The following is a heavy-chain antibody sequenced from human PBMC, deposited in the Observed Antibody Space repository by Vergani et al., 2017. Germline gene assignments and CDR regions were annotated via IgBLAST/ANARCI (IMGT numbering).Heavy chain of an antibody. CDR1: GFTFSSYA. D-gene: IGHD4-11*01. CDR2: ISGSGGST. V-gene: IGHV3-23*01. CDR3: ARRIYSNYFPPYSDYDFVGLDY. Sequence: EVQLLESGGGLVQPGGSLRLSCAASGFTFSSYAMSWVRQAPGKGLEWVSAISGSGGSTYYADSVKGRFTISRDNSKNTLYLQMNSLRAEDTAVYYCARRIYSNYFPPYSDYDFVGLDYWGQGTLVTVSS. J-gene: IGHJ4*02.